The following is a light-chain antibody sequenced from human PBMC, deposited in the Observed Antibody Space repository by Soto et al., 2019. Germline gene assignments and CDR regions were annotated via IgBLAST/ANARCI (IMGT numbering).Light chain of an antibody. CDR2: SND. CDR1: TSNIRSNP. J-gene: IGLJ1*01. V-gene: IGLV1-44*01. CDR3: AAWHERSGNV. Sequence: QSVLTQPPSASGTPGQTVTIPCFGSTSNIRSNPVNWYQHLPGTAPKLLIYSNDQRPSGVPDRFSGSKSGTSASLAISGLQSEDEADYYFAAWHERSGNVFGTGTKLTVL.